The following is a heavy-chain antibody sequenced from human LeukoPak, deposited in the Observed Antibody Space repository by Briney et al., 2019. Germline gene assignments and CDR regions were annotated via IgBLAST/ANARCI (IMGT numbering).Heavy chain of an antibody. D-gene: IGHD3-22*01. V-gene: IGHV4-38-2*02. J-gene: IGHJ4*02. CDR1: GYSISSGYY. CDR3: ARGPDDYYYDSRGYYSDY. Sequence: ASETLSLTCTVSGYSISSGYYWGWIRQPPGKGLEWIGSIYHSGSTYYNPSLKSRVTISVDTSKNQFSLKLSSVTAADTAVYYCARGPDDYYYDSRGYYSDYWGQGTLVTVSS. CDR2: IYHSGST.